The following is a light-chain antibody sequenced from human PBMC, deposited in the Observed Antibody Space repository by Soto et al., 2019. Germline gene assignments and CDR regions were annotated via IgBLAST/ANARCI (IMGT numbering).Light chain of an antibody. CDR2: WAS. Sequence: DIVMTQSPDSLAVSLGERATINCKSSQSVLYSSNNKNYLAWYQQKPGQPPKLLIYWASTRESGVPDRFSGSGSGTDFTLTISSLQAEDVAVYYCQQYYSTPWPFGQGTNVDIK. CDR1: QSVLYSSNNKNY. CDR3: QQYYSTPWP. J-gene: IGKJ1*01. V-gene: IGKV4-1*01.